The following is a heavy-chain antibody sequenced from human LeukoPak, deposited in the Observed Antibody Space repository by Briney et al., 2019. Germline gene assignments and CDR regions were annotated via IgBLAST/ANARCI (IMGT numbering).Heavy chain of an antibody. Sequence: SETLSLTCTVSGDSISSANYYWGWVRQPPGKGLEWIGSIYFSGSTYYNPSLKSRATISVETSKVQFSLKLSSVTAADTAVYYCARDSCSSTSCRKKFDNWGQGTLVTVSS. V-gene: IGHV4-39*07. CDR3: ARDSCSSTSCRKKFDN. CDR1: GDSISSANYY. D-gene: IGHD2-2*01. CDR2: IYFSGST. J-gene: IGHJ4*02.